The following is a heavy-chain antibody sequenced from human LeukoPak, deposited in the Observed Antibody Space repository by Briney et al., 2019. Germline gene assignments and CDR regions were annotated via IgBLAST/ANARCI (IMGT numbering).Heavy chain of an antibody. CDR1: GFTFSSYA. CDR2: ISGSGGST. J-gene: IGHJ4*02. D-gene: IGHD2-2*01. V-gene: IGHV3-23*01. CDR3: AKGSDHLLGPPLEDYFDY. Sequence: PGGSLRLSCAASGFTFSSYAMSWVRQAPGKGLEWVSAISGSGGSTYYADSVKGRFTISRDNSKNTLYLQMNSLRAEDTAVYYCAKGSDHLLGPPLEDYFDYWGQGTLVTVSS.